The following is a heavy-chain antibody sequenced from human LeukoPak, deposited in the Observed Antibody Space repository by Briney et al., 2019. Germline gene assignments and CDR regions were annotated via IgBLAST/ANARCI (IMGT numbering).Heavy chain of an antibody. D-gene: IGHD6-19*01. J-gene: IGHJ5*02. CDR3: ARAYSSGWPPTYNWFDP. V-gene: IGHV4-4*02. Sequence: SETLSLTCAVYGGSFSSSNWWSWVRQPPGKGLEWIGEIYHSGSTNYNPSLKSRVTISVDKSKNQFSLKLSSVTAADTAVYYCARAYSSGWPPTYNWFDPWGQGTLVTVSS. CDR2: IYHSGST. CDR1: GGSFSSSNW.